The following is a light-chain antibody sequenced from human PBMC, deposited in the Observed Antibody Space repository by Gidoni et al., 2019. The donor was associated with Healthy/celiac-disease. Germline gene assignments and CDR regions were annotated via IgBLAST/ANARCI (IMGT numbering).Light chain of an antibody. CDR1: QSISSY. J-gene: IGKJ1*01. V-gene: IGKV1-39*01. Sequence: DIQMTQSPSSLSASVGDRVTITCRASQSISSYLNWYQQKPGKAPKLLIYAASSLQSGVPSRFSGSGSGTEFTLTISRLQPEDFATYYGQQSYSTPQTFGQGTKVEIK. CDR2: AAS. CDR3: QQSYSTPQT.